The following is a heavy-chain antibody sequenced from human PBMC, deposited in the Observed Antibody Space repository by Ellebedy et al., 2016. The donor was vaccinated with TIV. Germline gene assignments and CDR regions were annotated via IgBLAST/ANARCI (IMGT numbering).Heavy chain of an antibody. V-gene: IGHV3-48*03. Sequence: GESLKISCTASGFTFSTYEMNWVRQAPGKGLEWVSYVSTSGSVKYYADSVKGRFTISRDNAKNSLFLQMNSLRVEDTAVYYCATGWYSLPGWGQGTLVTVSS. CDR2: VSTSGSVK. CDR3: ATGWYSLPG. D-gene: IGHD6-13*01. CDR1: GFTFSTYE. J-gene: IGHJ4*02.